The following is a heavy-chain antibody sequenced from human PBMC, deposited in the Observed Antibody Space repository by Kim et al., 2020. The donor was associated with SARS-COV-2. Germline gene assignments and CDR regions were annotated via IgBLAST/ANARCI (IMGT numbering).Heavy chain of an antibody. V-gene: IGHV3-23*01. D-gene: IGHD3-10*01. CDR2: T. Sequence: TYYADSVKGRFTISRDNSKNTLYLQMDSLRAEDTALYYCAKRNYGYVDYWGQGTLVTVSS. CDR3: AKRNYGYVDY. J-gene: IGHJ4*02.